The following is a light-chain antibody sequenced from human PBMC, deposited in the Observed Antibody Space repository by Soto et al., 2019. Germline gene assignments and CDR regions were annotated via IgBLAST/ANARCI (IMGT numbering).Light chain of an antibody. V-gene: IGKV1-6*01. CDR2: AAS. CDR3: LQDYNYPWT. CDR1: QGIRND. J-gene: IGKJ1*01. Sequence: AIQMTQSPSSLSASVGDRVNITCRSSQGIRNDLGWYQQKPGKAPKLLIYAASSLQSGVPSRFSGSGSGTDFTLTISSLQPEDFATYYCLQDYNYPWTFGQGTKVDI.